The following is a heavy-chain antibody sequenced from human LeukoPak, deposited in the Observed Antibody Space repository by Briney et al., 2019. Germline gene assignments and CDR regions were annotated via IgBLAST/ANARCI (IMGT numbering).Heavy chain of an antibody. D-gene: IGHD3-10*01. CDR1: GYTFTGYY. CDR2: INPNSGGT. V-gene: IGHV1-2*02. J-gene: IGHJ4*02. CDR3: ARVRAPRGITMVRGVITPLDY. Sequence: ASVKVSCKASGYTFTGYYIHWVRQAPGQGLEWMGWINPNSGGTNYAQKFQGRVTMTRDTSISTAYMELSWLRSDDTAVYYCARVRAPRGITMVRGVITPLDYWGQGTLVTVSS.